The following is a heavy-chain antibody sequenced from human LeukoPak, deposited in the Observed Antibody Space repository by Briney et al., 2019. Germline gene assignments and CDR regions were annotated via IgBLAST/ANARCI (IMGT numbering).Heavy chain of an antibody. D-gene: IGHD2-2*01. Sequence: PSETLSLTCAVYGGSFSGYDWGWIRQPPGKGLEWIGEINHSGSTNYNPSLKGRVTISVDTSKNQFSLKLISVSAADTAVYYSARGEGPRYCSSTSCYSVTPRLRFDYWGQGTLVTVSS. J-gene: IGHJ4*02. CDR3: ARGEGPRYCSSTSCYSVTPRLRFDY. CDR1: GGSFSGYD. CDR2: INHSGST. V-gene: IGHV4-34*01.